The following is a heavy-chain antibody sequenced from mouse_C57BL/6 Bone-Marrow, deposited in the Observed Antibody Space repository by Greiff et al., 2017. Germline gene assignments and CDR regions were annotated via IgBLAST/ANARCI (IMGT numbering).Heavy chain of an antibody. CDR2: IDPGSGST. J-gene: IGHJ1*03. CDR3: AKPDYSNYWYFDV. CDR1: GYTFTSYW. D-gene: IGHD2-5*01. Sequence: QVQLQQPGAELVKPGASVKMSCKASGYTFTSYWIPWVKQRPGQGLEWIGDIDPGSGSTNYNEKFKSKATLTVDTSSSTAYMQLSSLTSEDSAVYYGAKPDYSNYWYFDVWGTGTTVTVSS. V-gene: IGHV1-55*01.